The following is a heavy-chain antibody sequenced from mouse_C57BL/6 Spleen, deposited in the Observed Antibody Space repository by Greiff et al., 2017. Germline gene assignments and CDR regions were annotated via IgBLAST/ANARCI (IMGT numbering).Heavy chain of an antibody. J-gene: IGHJ2*01. Sequence: VQLQQPGAELVMPGASVKLSCKASGYTFTSYWMHWVKQRPGQGLEWIGEIDPSDSYTNYNQKFKGKSTLTVDKSSSTAYMQLSSLTSEDSAVYYCARSGTTVVEENLDYWGQGTTLTVSS. CDR1: GYTFTSYW. V-gene: IGHV1-69*01. CDR3: ARSGTTVVEENLDY. CDR2: IDPSDSYT. D-gene: IGHD1-1*01.